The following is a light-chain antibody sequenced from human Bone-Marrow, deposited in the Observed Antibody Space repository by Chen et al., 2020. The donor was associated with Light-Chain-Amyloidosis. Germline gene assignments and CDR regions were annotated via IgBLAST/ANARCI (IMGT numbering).Light chain of an antibody. CDR3: QSADSSGTYEVI. CDR2: RDT. J-gene: IGLJ2*01. V-gene: IGLV3-25*03. CDR1: DLPTKY. Sequence: SYELTQPPSVSVSPGRPARITCSGDDLPTKYAYWYQQKPGQAPVLVIHRDTERPSGISERFSGSSSGTTATLTIRGVQAEDEADYHCQSADSSGTYEVIFGGGTKLTVL.